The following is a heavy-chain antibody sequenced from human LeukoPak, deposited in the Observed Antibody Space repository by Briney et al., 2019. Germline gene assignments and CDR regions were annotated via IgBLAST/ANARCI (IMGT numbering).Heavy chain of an antibody. Sequence: PSETLSLTCTVSGGSISSGSYYWSWIRQPAGKGLEWIGRIYTSGSTNYNPSLKSRVTISVDTSKNQFSLKLSSVTAADTAVYYCARGGEIYYGPVFDYWGQGTLVTVSS. V-gene: IGHV4-61*02. CDR2: IYTSGST. J-gene: IGHJ4*02. CDR1: GGSISSGSYY. CDR3: ARGGEIYYGPVFDY. D-gene: IGHD3-10*01.